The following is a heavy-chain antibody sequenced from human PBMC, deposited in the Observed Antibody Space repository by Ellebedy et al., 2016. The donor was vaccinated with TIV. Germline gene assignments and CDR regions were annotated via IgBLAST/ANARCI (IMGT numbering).Heavy chain of an antibody. D-gene: IGHD4-17*01. V-gene: IGHV3-7*01. CDR3: ATDGSYGDYLSPAHAFEI. CDR2: INQDGSER. CDR1: GFSFSSYW. J-gene: IGHJ3*02. Sequence: GESLKISCAASGFSFSSYWMSWVRQAPGKGLEWVANINQDGSERHYVDAVKGRFTISRDNAKNSLYLQMNSLRAEDTAVYYCATDGSYGDYLSPAHAFEIWGQGTMVAVSS.